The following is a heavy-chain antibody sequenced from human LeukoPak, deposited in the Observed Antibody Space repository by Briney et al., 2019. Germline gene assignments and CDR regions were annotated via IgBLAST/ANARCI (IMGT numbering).Heavy chain of an antibody. CDR3: ARDPVNYGGNSGGGDY. Sequence: GGSLRLPCAASGFTFSDYYMSWIRQAPGKGLEWVSYISSSGSTIYYADSVKGRFTISRDNAKNSLYLQMNSLRAEDTAVYYCARDPVNYGGNSGGGDYWGQGTLVTVSS. V-gene: IGHV3-11*01. J-gene: IGHJ4*02. CDR2: ISSSGSTI. D-gene: IGHD4-23*01. CDR1: GFTFSDYY.